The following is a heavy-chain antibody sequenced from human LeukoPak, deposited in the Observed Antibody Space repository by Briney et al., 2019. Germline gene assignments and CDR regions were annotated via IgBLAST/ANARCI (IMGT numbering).Heavy chain of an antibody. CDR3: ARLNGDSSGYWDY. V-gene: IGHV3-7*01. D-gene: IGHD3-22*01. CDR1: GFTFSSYW. Sequence: GGSLRLSXAASGFTFSSYWMSWVRQAPGKGLEWVANIKQDGSEKYYVDSVKGRFTISRDNAKNSLYLQMNSLRAEDTAVYYYARLNGDSSGYWDYWGQGTLVTVSS. J-gene: IGHJ4*02. CDR2: IKQDGSEK.